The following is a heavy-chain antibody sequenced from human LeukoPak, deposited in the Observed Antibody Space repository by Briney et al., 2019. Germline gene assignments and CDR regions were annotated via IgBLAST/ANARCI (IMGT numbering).Heavy chain of an antibody. CDR2: INPNSGDT. V-gene: IGHV1-2*02. CDR1: GYTFTLYF. D-gene: IGHD2-2*01. Sequence: ASVKVSCKASGYTFTLYFIHCVRQAPGQGVEWMGWINPNSGDTNYAQRIQGRHTMTSDTSISTAHMELSRLRSDDTAVYDCPKASTVYCSSTTCHFDYWGKGTLVTVS. J-gene: IGHJ4*02. CDR3: PKASTVYCSSTTCHFDY.